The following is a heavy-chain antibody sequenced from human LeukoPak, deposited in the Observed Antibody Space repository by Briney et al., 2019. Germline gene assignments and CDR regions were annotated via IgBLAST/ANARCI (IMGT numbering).Heavy chain of an antibody. Sequence: ASVKVSCKASGGTFSSYAISWVRQAPGQGLEWMGGIIPIFGTANYAQKFQGRVTITADESTSTAYMELSSLRSEDTAVYYCARERWNYSVQASRNYYYYYYMDVWGKGTTVTVSS. CDR2: IIPIFGTA. CDR3: ARERWNYSVQASRNYYYYYYMDV. CDR1: GGTFSSYA. V-gene: IGHV1-69*13. D-gene: IGHD1-7*01. J-gene: IGHJ6*03.